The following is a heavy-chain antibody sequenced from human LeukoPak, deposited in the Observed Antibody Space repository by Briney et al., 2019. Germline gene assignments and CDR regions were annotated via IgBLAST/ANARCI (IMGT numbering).Heavy chain of an antibody. CDR2: IYYSGST. Sequence: KPSETLSLTCTASGGSISSYYWSWLRQPPGKGLAWVGYIYYSGSTNYNPSLKSRVTISVDTSKNQFSLKLSSVTAADTAVYYCARQGIQLWRGAYDAFDIWGQGTMVTVSS. J-gene: IGHJ3*02. CDR3: ARQGIQLWRGAYDAFDI. V-gene: IGHV4-59*08. CDR1: GGSISSYY. D-gene: IGHD5-18*01.